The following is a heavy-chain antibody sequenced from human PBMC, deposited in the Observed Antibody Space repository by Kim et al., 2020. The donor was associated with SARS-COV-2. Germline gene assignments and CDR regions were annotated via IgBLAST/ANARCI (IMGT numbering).Heavy chain of an antibody. CDR2: IDPSDSYC. Sequence: GESLKISCQGSGYSFPTYLINWVRQVPGKGLEWMGRIDPSDSYCVYNPSFEGHVTFSSDKSTRTATPQWRSLKASDSGIYYCARILYYGASWSLDSWGQG. V-gene: IGHV5-10-1*01. D-gene: IGHD3-16*01. CDR1: GYSFPTYL. J-gene: IGHJ4*02. CDR3: ARILYYGASWSLDS.